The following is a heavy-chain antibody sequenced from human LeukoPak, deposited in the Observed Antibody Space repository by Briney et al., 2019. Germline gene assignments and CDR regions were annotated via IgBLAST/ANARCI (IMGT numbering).Heavy chain of an antibody. V-gene: IGHV3-33*01. CDR2: IWYDGSNK. CDR3: ARENWFDP. Sequence: GRSQRLYCAASRFTFGRCGMHWVRQVPEKRLEWVAVIWYDGSNKYYADSVKGRFTISRDNSKNTLYLQMNSLRAEDTAVYYCARENWFDPWGQGTLVTVSS. CDR1: RFTFGRCG. J-gene: IGHJ5*02.